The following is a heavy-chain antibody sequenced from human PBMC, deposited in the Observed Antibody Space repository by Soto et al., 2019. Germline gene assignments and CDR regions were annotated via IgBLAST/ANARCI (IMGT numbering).Heavy chain of an antibody. Sequence: QMRLQESGSGLVKPSQTLSLNCAVSGGSISSGGYAWNWIRQPPGKGLEWIGYIYHSGYTSYNPSLKKRVTISVDKAQNQFSLTLSFVTAADTAVYYCARDSLTGNYFDPWGQGTLVTVSS. CDR2: IYHSGYT. CDR1: GGSISSGGYA. J-gene: IGHJ5*02. CDR3: ARDSLTGNYFDP. V-gene: IGHV4-30-2*01. D-gene: IGHD1-7*01.